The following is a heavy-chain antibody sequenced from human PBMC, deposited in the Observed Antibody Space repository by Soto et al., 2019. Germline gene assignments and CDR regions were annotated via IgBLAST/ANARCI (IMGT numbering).Heavy chain of an antibody. V-gene: IGHV4-59*01. Sequence: SETLSLTCTVSGGSISSYYWSWIRQPPGKGLEWIGYIYYSGSTNYNPSLKSRVTISVDTSKNQFSLKLSSVTAADTAVYYCARTSSIAVAGLAYWGQGTLVTVSS. J-gene: IGHJ4*02. CDR1: GGSISSYY. CDR2: IYYSGST. CDR3: ARTSSIAVAGLAY. D-gene: IGHD6-19*01.